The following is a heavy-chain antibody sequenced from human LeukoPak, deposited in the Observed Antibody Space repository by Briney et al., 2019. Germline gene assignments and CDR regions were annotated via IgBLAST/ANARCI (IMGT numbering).Heavy chain of an antibody. V-gene: IGHV1-69*13. CDR2: IIPIFGTA. J-gene: IGHJ4*02. D-gene: IGHD1-26*01. CDR3: ASRAGRYYFDY. Sequence: GASVKVSCKASGYTFTSYGISWVRQAPGQGLEWMGGIIPIFGTANHAQKFQGRVTITADESTSTAYMELSSLRSEDTAVYYCASRAGRYYFDYWGQGTLVTVSS. CDR1: GYTFTSYG.